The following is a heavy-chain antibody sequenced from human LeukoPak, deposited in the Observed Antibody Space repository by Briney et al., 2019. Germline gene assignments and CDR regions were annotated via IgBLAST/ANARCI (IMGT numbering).Heavy chain of an antibody. CDR3: ARDFWSGYYDISYYYYYYMDV. D-gene: IGHD3-3*01. CDR2: ISAYNGNT. V-gene: IGHV1-18*01. J-gene: IGHJ6*03. Sequence: RASVKVSCKASGYTFTSYGISWVRQAPGQGLEWMGWISAYNGNTNYAQKLQGRVTMTTDTSTSTAYMELRSLRSDDTAVYYCARDFWSGYYDISYYYYYYMDVWGKGTTVTVSS. CDR1: GYTFTSYG.